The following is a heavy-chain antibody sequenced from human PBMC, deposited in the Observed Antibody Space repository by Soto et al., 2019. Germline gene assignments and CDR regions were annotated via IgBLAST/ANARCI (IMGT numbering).Heavy chain of an antibody. CDR2: ISADNSNT. D-gene: IGHD5-18*01. CDR1: GYTFYSHS. V-gene: IGHV1-18*01. J-gene: IGHJ6*02. CDR3: ARCIQQDYYYGMDV. Sequence: QAQLVQSGAEVKKPGASVKVSCKASGYTFYSHSISWVRQAPGQGLEWMGRISADNSNTKYAQKFRGRVTRTTDTSTSTVYMELRNLRSDDTAVYYCARCIQQDYYYGMDVWGQGTTVTVSS.